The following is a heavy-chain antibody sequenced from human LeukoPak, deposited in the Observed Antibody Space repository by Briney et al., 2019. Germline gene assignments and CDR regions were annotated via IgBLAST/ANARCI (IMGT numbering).Heavy chain of an antibody. CDR2: IYYSGST. CDR1: GGSISSGDYY. CDR3: ARSAGYSYGYSFDY. J-gene: IGHJ4*02. Sequence: SQTLSLTCTVSGGSISSGDYYWSWIRQPPGKGLEWIGYIYYSGSTYYNPSLKSRVTISVDTSKNQFSLKLSSVTAADTVVYYCARSAGYSYGYSFDYWGQGTLVTVSS. V-gene: IGHV4-30-4*01. D-gene: IGHD5-18*01.